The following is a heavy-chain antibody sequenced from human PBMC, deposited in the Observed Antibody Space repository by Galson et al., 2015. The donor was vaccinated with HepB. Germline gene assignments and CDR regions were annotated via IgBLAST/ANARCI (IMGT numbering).Heavy chain of an antibody. CDR3: ARAHYYDSSGYYWYYFDY. D-gene: IGHD3-22*01. Sequence: SLRLSCAASGFTFSSYAMHWVRQAPGKGLEWVAVISYDGSNKYYADSVKGRFTISRDNSKNTLYLQMNSLRAEDTAVYYCARAHYYDSSGYYWYYFDYWGQGTLVTVSS. J-gene: IGHJ4*02. V-gene: IGHV3-30-3*01. CDR1: GFTFSSYA. CDR2: ISYDGSNK.